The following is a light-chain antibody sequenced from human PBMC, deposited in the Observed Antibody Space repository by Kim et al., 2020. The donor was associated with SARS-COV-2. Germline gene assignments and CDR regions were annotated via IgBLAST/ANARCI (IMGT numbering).Light chain of an antibody. J-gene: IGLJ3*02. CDR1: SGSIASNY. Sequence: GKTVTISCPRSSGSIASNYVQWYQQRPGSAPTTVIYEDNQRPSGVPDRFSGSIDSSSNSASLTISGLKTVDEADYYCQSYDSSNWVFGGGTKLTVL. CDR3: QSYDSSNWV. CDR2: EDN. V-gene: IGLV6-57*03.